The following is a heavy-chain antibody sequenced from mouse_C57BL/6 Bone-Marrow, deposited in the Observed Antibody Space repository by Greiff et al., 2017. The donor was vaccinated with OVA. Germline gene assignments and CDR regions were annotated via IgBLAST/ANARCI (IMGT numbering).Heavy chain of an antibody. CDR3: ARERGDYQAWFAY. D-gene: IGHD5-5*01. CDR2: IYPRSGNT. Sequence: QVQLQQSGAELARPGASVKLSCKASGYTFTSYGISWVKQRTGQGLEWIGEIYPRSGNTYYNEKFKGKATLTADKSSSTAYMELRSLTSEDSAVYFWARERGDYQAWFAYWGQETLVTVSA. J-gene: IGHJ3*01. CDR1: GYTFTSYG. V-gene: IGHV1-81*01.